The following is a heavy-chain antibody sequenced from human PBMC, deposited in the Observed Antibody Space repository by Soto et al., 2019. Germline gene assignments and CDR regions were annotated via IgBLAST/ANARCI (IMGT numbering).Heavy chain of an antibody. D-gene: IGHD3-10*01. V-gene: IGHV1-69*02. J-gene: IGHJ3*02. CDR1: GGTFSTYS. Sequence: QVQLVQSGAEVKKPGSSVKVSCKDSGGTFSTYSMFWVRQAPGQGLEWMGRIIPMLGVRNYAQRFQARVTITTDTSTATVHMELSSLRSEDTALYYGTIGSWSGEVFDIWGQGTMVTVSS. CDR3: TIGSWSGEVFDI. CDR2: IIPMLGVR.